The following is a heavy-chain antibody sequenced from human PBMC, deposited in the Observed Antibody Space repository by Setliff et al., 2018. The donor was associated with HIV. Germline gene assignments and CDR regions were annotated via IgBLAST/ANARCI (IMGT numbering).Heavy chain of an antibody. Sequence: GGSLRLSCAASGFTFSSYWMSWVRQAPGKGLEWVANIKQDGSEKYYVDSVKGRFTISRDNAKNSLYLQMNRLRAEDTAVYCCARALMETEYGDYIAAFDIWGQGTMVTVSS. CDR1: GFTFSSYW. CDR3: ARALMETEYGDYIAAFDI. V-gene: IGHV3-7*03. D-gene: IGHD4-17*01. CDR2: IKQDGSEK. J-gene: IGHJ3*02.